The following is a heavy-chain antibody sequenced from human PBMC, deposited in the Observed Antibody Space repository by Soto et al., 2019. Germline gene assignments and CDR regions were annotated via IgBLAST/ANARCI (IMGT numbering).Heavy chain of an antibody. CDR3: QGDFDI. V-gene: IGHV3-21*01. CDR2: ISSSSSYI. CDR1: VFTFIIYS. Sequence: GGSXRLSCSSSVFTFIIYSMNWVRHAPGKGLEWVSSISSSSSYIYYEDSVKGRFTISRYNAKNSLYLQMNSMRAEDTAVYYCQGDFDIWGQGTMVTVSS. J-gene: IGHJ3*02.